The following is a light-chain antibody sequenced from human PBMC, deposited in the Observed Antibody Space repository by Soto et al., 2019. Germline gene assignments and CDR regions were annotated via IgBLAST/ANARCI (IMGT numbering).Light chain of an antibody. J-gene: IGKJ1*01. CDR3: QQYHIYSGT. CDR1: QTIDSW. Sequence: QVPNTPRTHPAPLQASITTTTRASQTIDSWLAWYQQRPGKPPNLLIYKASTLASGVPSRFSGSGSGTEFTLTINSLQPDDFATYYCQQYHIYSGTFGQGTKVDIK. V-gene: IGKV1-5*03. CDR2: KAS.